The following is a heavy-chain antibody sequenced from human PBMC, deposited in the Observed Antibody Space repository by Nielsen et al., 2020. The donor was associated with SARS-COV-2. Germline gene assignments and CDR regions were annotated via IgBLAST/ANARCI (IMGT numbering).Heavy chain of an antibody. V-gene: IGHV3-48*02. CDR1: GFTFSSYS. J-gene: IGHJ4*02. Sequence: GGSLKISCAASGFTFSSYSMNWVRQAPGKGLEWVSYISSSSSTIYYADSVKGRFTISRDNAKNSLYLQMNSLRDEDTAVYYCAPRPLHGGDYPGYWGQGTLVTVSS. CDR2: ISSSSSTI. D-gene: IGHD4-17*01. CDR3: APRPLHGGDYPGY.